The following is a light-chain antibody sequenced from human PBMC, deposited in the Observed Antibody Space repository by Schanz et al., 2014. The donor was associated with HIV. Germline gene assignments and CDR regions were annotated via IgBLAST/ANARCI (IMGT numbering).Light chain of an antibody. V-gene: IGLV2-14*03. Sequence: QSALTQPASVSGSPGQSITISCTGTSSDVGGYNYASCYQQHPGKAPKLMIYDVSNRPSGVSNRFSGSKSGNTASLTISGLQAEDEADYYCSSYTSSSTRVFGGGTKLTVL. CDR3: SSYTSSSTRV. J-gene: IGLJ3*02. CDR2: DVS. CDR1: SSDVGGYNY.